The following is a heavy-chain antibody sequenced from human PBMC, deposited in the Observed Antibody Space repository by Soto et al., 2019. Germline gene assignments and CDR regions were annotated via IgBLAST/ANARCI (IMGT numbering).Heavy chain of an antibody. CDR2: ISSNGGST. D-gene: IGHD5-18*01. J-gene: IGHJ4*02. CDR3: ARGGYSYGPFDY. CDR1: GFTFSSHA. V-gene: IGHV3-64*02. Sequence: HPGGALRLSCAASGFTFSSHAMHWVRQAPGKGLEYVSAISSNGGSTYYADSVKGRFTISRDNSKNTLYLQMGSLRAEDMAVYYCARGGYSYGPFDYWGQGTLVTVSS.